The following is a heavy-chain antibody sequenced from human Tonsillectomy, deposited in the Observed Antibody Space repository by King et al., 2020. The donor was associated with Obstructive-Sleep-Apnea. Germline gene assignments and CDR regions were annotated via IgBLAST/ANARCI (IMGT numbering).Heavy chain of an antibody. CDR2: IYYSGST. Sequence: QLQESGPGLVKPSQTLSLTCTVSGGSISSGGYYWSWIRQHPGKGLEWIGYIYYSGSTYYNPSLKSPVTISVDTSKNQFSLKRSSVTAADTAVYYCARVFPYGYYFDYWGQGTLVTVSS. CDR1: GGSISSGGYY. D-gene: IGHD3-10*01. CDR3: ARVFPYGYYFDY. J-gene: IGHJ4*02. V-gene: IGHV4-31*01.